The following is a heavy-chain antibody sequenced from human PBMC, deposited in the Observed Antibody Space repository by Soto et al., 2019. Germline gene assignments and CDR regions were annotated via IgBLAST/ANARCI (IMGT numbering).Heavy chain of an antibody. CDR1: GFTFSSYA. J-gene: IGHJ4*02. D-gene: IGHD3-22*01. CDR3: AKDYVYDSSGYYYYYFDY. Sequence: GGSLRLSCAASGFTFSSYAMSWVRQAPGKGLEWVSAISGSGGSTYYADSVKGRFTISRDNSKNTLYLQMNSLRAEDTAVYYCAKDYVYDSSGYYYYYFDYWGQGTLVTVSS. CDR2: ISGSGGST. V-gene: IGHV3-23*01.